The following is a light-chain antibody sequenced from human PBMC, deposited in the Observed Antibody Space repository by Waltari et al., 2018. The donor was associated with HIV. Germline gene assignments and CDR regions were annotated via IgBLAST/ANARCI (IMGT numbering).Light chain of an antibody. V-gene: IGKV3-11*01. Sequence: EIVLTQSPATLSLSPGERATLSCRASQRFSRYFAWYQQKPGQAPRLLIYDASNRATGIPARFSGSGSGTDFTLTISSLEPEDFALYYCQQQSNWPLTFGGGTNVEIK. CDR1: QRFSRY. CDR3: QQQSNWPLT. J-gene: IGKJ4*01. CDR2: DAS.